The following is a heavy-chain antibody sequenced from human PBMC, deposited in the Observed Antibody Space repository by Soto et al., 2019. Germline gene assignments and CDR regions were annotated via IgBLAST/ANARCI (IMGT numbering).Heavy chain of an antibody. J-gene: IGHJ3*02. CDR3: VKGGTYTKDAFDI. D-gene: IGHD3-16*01. CDR1: GFTFSSYA. Sequence: GGSLRLSCSVAGFTFSSYAMHWVRQAPGKGLEYVSGISSSGGSTYYAGSVKGRITISRDNSRNTLYLQMSSLRAEDTAVYYCVKGGTYTKDAFDIWGQGTMVTVSS. V-gene: IGHV3-64D*06. CDR2: ISSSGGST.